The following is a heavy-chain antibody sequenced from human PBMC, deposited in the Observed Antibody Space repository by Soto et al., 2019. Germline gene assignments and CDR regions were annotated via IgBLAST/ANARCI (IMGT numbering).Heavy chain of an antibody. V-gene: IGHV3-23*01. CDR3: AKVDYDYIWGSPSPFTFDY. Sequence: GGSLRLSCAASGFTFSSYAMSWVRQAPGKGLEWVSAISGSGGSTYYADSVKGRFTISRDNSKNTLYLQMNSLRAEDTAVYYCAKVDYDYIWGSPSPFTFDYWGQGTLVTVSS. CDR1: GFTFSSYA. CDR2: ISGSGGST. J-gene: IGHJ4*02. D-gene: IGHD3-16*01.